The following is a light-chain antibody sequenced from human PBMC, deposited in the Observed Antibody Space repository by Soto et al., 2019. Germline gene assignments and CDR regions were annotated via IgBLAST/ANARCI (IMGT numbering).Light chain of an antibody. CDR2: DAS. CDR3: QQYNSYPWT. V-gene: IGKV1-5*01. J-gene: IGKJ1*01. Sequence: DIQMTQSPSTLSASVGDRVTITCRASQSISSWVAWYQQKPVKAPKLLIYDASSLESGVPSRFSCSGYGTEFTLTISSLQPDDYATYYYQQYNSYPWTFGQGTKVEIK. CDR1: QSISSW.